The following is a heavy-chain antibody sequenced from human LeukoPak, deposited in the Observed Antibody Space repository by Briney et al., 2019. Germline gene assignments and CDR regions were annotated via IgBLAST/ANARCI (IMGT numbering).Heavy chain of an antibody. CDR1: GLNFKDAW. V-gene: IGHV3-15*01. D-gene: IGHD3-10*01. J-gene: IGHJ4*02. CDR3: TTGAMVRGVRDY. Sequence: PGGSLRLSCAASGLNFKDAWMSWVRLAPGKGLELDGRIKSRTDGGTTDYVAPVKGRFTISRDDSKNTLYLQMNSLKSEDTAVYYCTTGAMVRGVRDYWGQGTLVTVSS. CDR2: IKSRTDGGTT.